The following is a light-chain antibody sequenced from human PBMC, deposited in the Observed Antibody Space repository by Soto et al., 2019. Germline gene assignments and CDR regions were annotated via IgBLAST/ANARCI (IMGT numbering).Light chain of an antibody. CDR3: CSYAGSRTFDAV. CDR2: EGS. CDR1: SSDVGSYNL. Sequence: QSALTQPASVSGSPGQSITISCTGTSSDVGSYNLVSWYQQHPGKAPKLMIYEGSKRPSGVSNRFSGSKSGNTASLTISGLQAEDEADYYCCSYAGSRTFDAVFGGGTKVTDL. V-gene: IGLV2-23*03. J-gene: IGLJ2*01.